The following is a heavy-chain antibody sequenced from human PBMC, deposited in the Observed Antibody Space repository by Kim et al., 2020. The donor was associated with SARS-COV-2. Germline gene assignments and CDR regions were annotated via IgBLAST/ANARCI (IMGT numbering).Heavy chain of an antibody. CDR2: FDPEDGET. J-gene: IGHJ6*02. CDR3: ATAPVLRFLEWPQNTTYYYYDGMDV. CDR1: GYTLTELS. V-gene: IGHV1-24*01. D-gene: IGHD3-3*01. Sequence: ASVKVSCKVSGYTLTELSMHWVRQAPGKGLEWMGGFDPEDGETIYAQKFQGRVTMTEDTSTDTAYMELSSLRSEDTAVYYCATAPVLRFLEWPQNTTYYYYDGMDVWGQGTTVTVSS.